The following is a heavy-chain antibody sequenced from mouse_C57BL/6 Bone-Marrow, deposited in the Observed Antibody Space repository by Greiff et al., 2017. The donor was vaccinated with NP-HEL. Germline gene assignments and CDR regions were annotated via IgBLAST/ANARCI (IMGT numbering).Heavy chain of an antibody. CDR1: GYTFTSYW. D-gene: IGHD2-5*01. Sequence: QVQLQQPGAELVKPGASVKLSCKASGYTFTSYWMQWVKQRPGQGLEWIGEIDPSDSYTNYNQKFKGKATLTVDTSSSTAYMQLSSLTSEDSAVYYYARDYSIVYYFDYWGQGTTLTVSS. CDR2: IDPSDSYT. J-gene: IGHJ2*01. CDR3: ARDYSIVYYFDY. V-gene: IGHV1-50*01.